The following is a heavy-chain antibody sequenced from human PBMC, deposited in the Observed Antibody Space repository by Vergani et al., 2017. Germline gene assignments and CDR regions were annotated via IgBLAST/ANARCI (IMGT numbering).Heavy chain of an antibody. V-gene: IGHV4-61*02. CDR1: GGSINSHNYY. Sequence: QVQLQESGPGLVKPSQTLSLTCTVSGGSINSHNYYWSWIRQPAGKGLEWIGRIHTSGSTNYNPSLKSRVPMSEDTSKNQFSLNLTSVTAAGTAVYFCARGSCLGGSCYKPLFDYWGQGILVTVSS. J-gene: IGHJ4*02. D-gene: IGHD2-15*01. CDR3: ARGSCLGGSCYKPLFDY. CDR2: IHTSGST.